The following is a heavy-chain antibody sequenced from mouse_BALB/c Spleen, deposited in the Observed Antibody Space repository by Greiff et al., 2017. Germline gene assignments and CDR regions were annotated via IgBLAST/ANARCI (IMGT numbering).Heavy chain of an antibody. J-gene: IGHJ2*01. CDR1: GFTFSSYT. Sequence: EVHLVESGGGLVQPGGSLKLSCAASGFTFSSYTMSWVRQTPEKRLEWVAYISNGGGSTYYPDTVKGRFTISRDNAKNTLYLQMSSLKSEDTAMYYCARHDYGNYHFDYWGQGTTLTVSS. CDR2: ISNGGGST. CDR3: ARHDYGNYHFDY. V-gene: IGHV5-12-2*01. D-gene: IGHD2-1*01.